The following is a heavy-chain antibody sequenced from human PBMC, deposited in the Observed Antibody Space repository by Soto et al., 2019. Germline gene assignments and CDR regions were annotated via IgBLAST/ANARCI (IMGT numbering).Heavy chain of an antibody. V-gene: IGHV1-8*01. CDR2: MNPNSGNT. J-gene: IGHJ3*02. CDR1: GYTFTSYD. CDR3: ARAIAAAGTDAFDI. D-gene: IGHD6-13*01. Sequence: ASVKVSCKASGYTFTSYDINWVRQATGQGLEWMGWMNPNSGNTGYAQKFQGRATMTRNTSISTAYMELSSLRSEDTAVYYCARAIAAAGTDAFDIWGQGTMVTVS.